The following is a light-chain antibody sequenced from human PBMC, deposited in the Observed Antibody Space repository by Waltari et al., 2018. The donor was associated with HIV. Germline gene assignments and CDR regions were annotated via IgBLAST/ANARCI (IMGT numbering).Light chain of an antibody. CDR1: SSNIESNY. CDR3: AAWDDSLRGV. J-gene: IGLJ2*01. V-gene: IGLV1-47*01. CDR2: RNN. Sequence: QSVLTQPPSASGTPGQRVTISCSGSSSNIESNYVYWYQQFPGTAPKLLIYRNNQRPSGVPDRFSGSKSGTSASLAISGLRSEDEAEYYCAAWDDSLRGVFGGGTKLTVL.